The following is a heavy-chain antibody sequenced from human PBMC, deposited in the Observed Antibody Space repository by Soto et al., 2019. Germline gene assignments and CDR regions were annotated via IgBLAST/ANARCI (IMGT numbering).Heavy chain of an antibody. V-gene: IGHV4-34*01. CDR2: INHSGST. CDR1: GGSFSGYY. CDR3: ARMGVLGSSSPPDIHYYYYYMDV. J-gene: IGHJ6*03. Sequence: SETLSLTCAVYGGSFSGYYWSWIRQPPGKGLEWIGEINHSGSTNYSPSLKSRVTISVDTSKNQFSLKLSSVTAADTAVYYCARMGVLGSSSPPDIHYYYYYMDVWGKGTTVTVSS. D-gene: IGHD6-6*01.